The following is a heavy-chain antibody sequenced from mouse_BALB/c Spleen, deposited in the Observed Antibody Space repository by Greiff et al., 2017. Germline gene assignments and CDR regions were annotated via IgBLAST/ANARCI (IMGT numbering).Heavy chain of an antibody. J-gene: IGHJ1*01. CDR2: IWAGGST. CDR1: GFSLTSYG. D-gene: IGHD2-10*01. Sequence: VQGVESGPGLVAPSQSLSITCTVSGFSLTSYGVHWVRQPPGKGLEWLGVIWAGGSTNYNSALMSRLSISKDNSKSQVFLKMNSLQTDDTAMYYCARDRAYYGNHWYFDVWGAGTTVTVSS. CDR3: ARDRAYYGNHWYFDV. V-gene: IGHV2-9*02.